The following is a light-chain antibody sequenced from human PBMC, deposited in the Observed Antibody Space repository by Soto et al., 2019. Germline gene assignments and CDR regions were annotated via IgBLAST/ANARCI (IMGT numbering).Light chain of an antibody. J-gene: IGKJ2*01. CDR3: HQYDSSPYT. CDR1: QSLSSSS. CDR2: RAS. Sequence: DIVLTQSPVTLSLSPGEGATLSCRASQSLSSSSLAWYQQKPGQAPTLLIFRASNRGTGVPDRFSASESGTDFTLTISSLDPEDFVVYCCHQYDSSPYTFGQGTKLE. V-gene: IGKV3-20*01.